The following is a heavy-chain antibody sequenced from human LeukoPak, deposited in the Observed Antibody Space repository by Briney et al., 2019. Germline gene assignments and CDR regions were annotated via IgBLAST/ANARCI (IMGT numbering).Heavy chain of an antibody. CDR2: INPNSGGT. V-gene: IGHV1-2*02. J-gene: IGHJ4*02. CDR1: GYIFTGYY. CDR3: ARNYGSGSDVYFDY. D-gene: IGHD3-10*01. Sequence: ASVKVSCKASGYIFTGYYIHWVRQAPGQGLEWMGWINPNSGGTNYAQKFQGRVTMARDTPISTGYMELSRLRSDDTAIYYCARNYGSGSDVYFDYWGQGTLVTVSS.